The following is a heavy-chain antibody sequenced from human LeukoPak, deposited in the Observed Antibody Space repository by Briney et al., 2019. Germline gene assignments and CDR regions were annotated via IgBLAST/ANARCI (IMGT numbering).Heavy chain of an antibody. D-gene: IGHD2-8*01. V-gene: IGHV3-48*01. Sequence: GGSLRLSCAASGFTFSFYSMNWVRQAPGKGLEWVSYISSYSGTIYYADSVKGRFTISRDNAKNSPYLQMNSLRAEDTAVYYCARDQGGMVSYWGQGTLVTVSS. J-gene: IGHJ4*02. CDR1: GFTFSFYS. CDR2: ISSYSGTI. CDR3: ARDQGGMVSY.